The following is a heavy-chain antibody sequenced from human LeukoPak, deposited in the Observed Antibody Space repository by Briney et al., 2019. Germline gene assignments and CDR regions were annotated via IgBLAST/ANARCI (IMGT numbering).Heavy chain of an antibody. J-gene: IGHJ4*02. CDR2: IYNTGRT. CDR1: GGSITNYY. D-gene: IGHD1-26*01. Sequence: PSETLSLTCSVSGGSITNYYWSWIRQSPGKGLEWIGFIYNTGRTNHNPSLQSRVTMSIDTSENQYSLKLSSVTAAETAVYYCARQGELAIDYWGQGTLVTVSS. V-gene: IGHV4-59*08. CDR3: ARQGELAIDY.